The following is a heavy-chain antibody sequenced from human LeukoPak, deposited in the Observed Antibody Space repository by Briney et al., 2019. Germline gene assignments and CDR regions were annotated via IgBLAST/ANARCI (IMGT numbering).Heavy chain of an antibody. CDR2: LNHSGST. CDR3: ARGVTPNCQLLLPWFDP. J-gene: IGHJ5*02. D-gene: IGHD2-2*01. CDR1: GGSFSGYY. Sequence: SETLSLTCAVYGGSFSGYYWSWIRQPPGKGLEWIGELNHSGSTNYNPSLKSRVTISVDTSKNQFSLKLSSVTAADTAVYYGARGVTPNCQLLLPWFDPWGQGTLVTVSS. V-gene: IGHV4-34*01.